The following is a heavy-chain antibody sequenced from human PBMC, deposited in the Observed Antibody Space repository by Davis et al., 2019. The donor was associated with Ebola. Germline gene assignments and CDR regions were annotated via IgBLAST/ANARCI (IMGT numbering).Heavy chain of an antibody. V-gene: IGHV1-2*02. CDR1: EYTFTGYY. J-gene: IGHJ4*02. CDR3: ATGVAVAGTVGFN. D-gene: IGHD6-19*01. CDR2: IKPNSGVT. Sequence: AASVKVSCKASEYTFTGYYLHWVRQAPGQGLEWMGWIKPNSGVTKYAQKFQGRVTMTRDTSISTAYMELSRLRSDDTAVYYCATGVAVAGTVGFNWGQGTLVTVSS.